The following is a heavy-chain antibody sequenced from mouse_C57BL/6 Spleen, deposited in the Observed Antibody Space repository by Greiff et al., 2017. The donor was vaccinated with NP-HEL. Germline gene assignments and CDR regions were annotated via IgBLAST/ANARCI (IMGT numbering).Heavy chain of an antibody. CDR1: GYTFTSYW. J-gene: IGHJ3*01. Sequence: QVHVKQPGAELVRPGSSVKLSCKASGYTFTSYWMDWVKQRPGQGLEWIGNIYPSDSETHYNQKFKDKATLTVDKSSSTAYMQLSSLTSEDSAVYYCARGGSFAYWGQGTLVTVSA. V-gene: IGHV1-61*01. CDR3: ARGGSFAY. CDR2: IYPSDSET.